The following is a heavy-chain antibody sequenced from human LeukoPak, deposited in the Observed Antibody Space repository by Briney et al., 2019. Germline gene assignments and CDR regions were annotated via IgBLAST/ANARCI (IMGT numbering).Heavy chain of an antibody. V-gene: IGHV3-7*01. Sequence: GGSLRLSCAASGFTFSTYWMSWVRQAPGKGLEWVANIKQHGGEKHYVDSVKGRFTISRDNAKNSLYLQMNSLRAEDTAVYYCARRIVGADGDYFDYWGQGTLVTVSS. CDR1: GFTFSTYW. CDR3: ARRIVGADGDYFDY. CDR2: IKQHGGEK. D-gene: IGHD1-26*01. J-gene: IGHJ4*02.